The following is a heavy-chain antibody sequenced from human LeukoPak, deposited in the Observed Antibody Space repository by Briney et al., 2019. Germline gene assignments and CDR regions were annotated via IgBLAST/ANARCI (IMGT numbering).Heavy chain of an antibody. J-gene: IGHJ6*03. Sequence: PETLSLTCTVSGGSISSSSYYWGWIRQPPGKGLEWIGSIYYSGSTYYNPSLKSRVTISVDTSKNQFSLKLSSVTAADTAVYYCARDRPRLRGYSYGYYYYMDVWGKGTTVTVSS. CDR1: GGSISSSSYY. CDR3: ARDRPRLRGYSYGYYYYMDV. CDR2: IYYSGST. D-gene: IGHD5-18*01. V-gene: IGHV4-39*07.